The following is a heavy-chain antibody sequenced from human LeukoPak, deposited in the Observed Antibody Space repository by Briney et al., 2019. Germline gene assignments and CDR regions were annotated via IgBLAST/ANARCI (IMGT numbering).Heavy chain of an antibody. Sequence: GGSLRLSCKASGFTVCNNYMNWVRQAPGKGLEWVALIYSGGSTQYADSVKGRFTISRDKSRNTLYLQMSSLRVEDTAVYYCARDPPGIAASVSGGWGQGILVTVSS. D-gene: IGHD6-13*01. CDR1: GFTVCNNY. CDR3: ARDPPGIAASVSGG. CDR2: IYSGGST. V-gene: IGHV3-53*01. J-gene: IGHJ4*02.